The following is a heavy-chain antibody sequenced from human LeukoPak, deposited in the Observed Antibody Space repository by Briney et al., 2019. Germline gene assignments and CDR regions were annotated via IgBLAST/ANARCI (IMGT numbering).Heavy chain of an antibody. J-gene: IGHJ5*02. CDR1: GFTFSSYA. CDR2: ISGSGGST. CDR3: AKDKVYSSSWYRAGPPSSAFIWFDP. D-gene: IGHD6-13*01. Sequence: PGGSLRLSCAASGFTFSSYAMSWVRQAPGKGLEWVSAISGSGGSTYYADSVKGRFTISRDNSKNTLYLQMNSLRAEDTAVYYCAKDKVYSSSWYRAGPPSSAFIWFDPWGQGTLVTVSS. V-gene: IGHV3-23*01.